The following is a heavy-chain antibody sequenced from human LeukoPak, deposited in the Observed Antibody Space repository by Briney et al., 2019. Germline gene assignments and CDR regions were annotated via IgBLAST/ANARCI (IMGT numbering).Heavy chain of an antibody. Sequence: PSETLSLTCTVSGDTISSYYWSWIQQPPGKGLEWIGYVYSGNTNYNPSLKSRVTISVDTSRNQFSLKLSSVTAADTAVYYCANSTIASSGYFDYWGQGTLVTVSS. CDR3: ANSTIASSGYFDY. V-gene: IGHV4-59*08. D-gene: IGHD3-22*01. CDR1: GDTISSYY. J-gene: IGHJ4*02. CDR2: VYSGNT.